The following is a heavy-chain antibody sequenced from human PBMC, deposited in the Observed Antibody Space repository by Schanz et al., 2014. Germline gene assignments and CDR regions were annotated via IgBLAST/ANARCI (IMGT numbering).Heavy chain of an antibody. J-gene: IGHJ4*02. V-gene: IGHV3-33*08. Sequence: QVQLVESGGGLVKRGGSLRLSCAASGFTISSYSMNWVRQAPGKGLEWVAVIWNNGVTKYYADSVRGRFTISRDRFQNTLYLRMSSLRAEDTAVYYCARPRFDYGEVDYWGQGTLVTVSS. D-gene: IGHD4-17*01. CDR3: ARPRFDYGEVDY. CDR2: IWNNGVTK. CDR1: GFTISSYS.